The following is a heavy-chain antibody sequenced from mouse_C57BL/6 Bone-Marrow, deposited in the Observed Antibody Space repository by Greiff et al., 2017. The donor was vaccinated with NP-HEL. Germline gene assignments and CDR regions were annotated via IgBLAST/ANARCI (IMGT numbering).Heavy chain of an antibody. CDR1: GFTFSSYA. V-gene: IGHV5-4*01. J-gene: IGHJ3*01. Sequence: EVMLVESGGGLVKPGGSLKLSCAASGFTFSSYAMSWVRQTPEKRLEWVATISDGGSYTYYPDNVKGRFTISRDNAKNNLYLQMSHLKSEDTAMYYCARDWYGNYEAWFAYWGQGTLVTVSA. CDR2: ISDGGSYT. CDR3: ARDWYGNYEAWFAY. D-gene: IGHD2-10*02.